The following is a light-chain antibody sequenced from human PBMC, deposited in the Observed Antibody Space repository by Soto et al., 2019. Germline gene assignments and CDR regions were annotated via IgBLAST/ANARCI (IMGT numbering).Light chain of an antibody. V-gene: IGKV3-15*01. Sequence: EIVMTQSPATLSVSPGEGATLSCRASQSVRTKLAWYQQKAGQAPRLLIYGASTRATGVSDRFSGSGSGTEYTLTISSLQSEDFAVYYCQQYDTWPSITFGQGTRLESK. CDR2: GAS. J-gene: IGKJ5*01. CDR1: QSVRTK. CDR3: QQYDTWPSIT.